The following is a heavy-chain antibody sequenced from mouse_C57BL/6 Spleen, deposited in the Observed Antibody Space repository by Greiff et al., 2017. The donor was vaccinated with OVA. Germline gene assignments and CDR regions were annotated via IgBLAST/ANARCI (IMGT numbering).Heavy chain of an antibody. D-gene: IGHD2-4*01. CDR2: INPGSGGT. V-gene: IGHV1-54*01. CDR1: GYAFTNYL. Sequence: QVQLQQSGAELVRPGTSVKVSCKASGYAFTNYLIEWVKQRPGQGLEWIGVINPGSGGTNYNEKFKGKATLTADKSSSTAYMQLSSLTSEDSAVYFCARGHDNGEAWFAYWGQGTLVTVSA. J-gene: IGHJ3*01. CDR3: ARGHDNGEAWFAY.